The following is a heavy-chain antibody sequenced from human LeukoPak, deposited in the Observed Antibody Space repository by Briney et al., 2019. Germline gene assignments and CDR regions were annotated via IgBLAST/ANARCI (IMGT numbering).Heavy chain of an antibody. J-gene: IGHJ5*02. D-gene: IGHD4-17*01. CDR2: IRSKADGGTT. Sequence: PGGSLRLSCTASGFTFGDYAMSWVRQAPGKGLEWVGFIRSKADGGTTEYAASGKGRFTITRDESTSIPYPQMNSLKTEDTAVYYCTPSTENYGDYRWRYNWFDPWGQGTLVTVSS. CDR1: GFTFGDYA. V-gene: IGHV3-49*04. CDR3: TPSTENYGDYRWRYNWFDP.